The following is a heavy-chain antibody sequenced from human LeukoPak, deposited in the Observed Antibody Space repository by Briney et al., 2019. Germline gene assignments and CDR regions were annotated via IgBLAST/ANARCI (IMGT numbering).Heavy chain of an antibody. CDR2: ISSSSSYI. CDR3: AREGSEYSSSLVY. Sequence: GGSLRLSCAASGFTFSSYSMNWVRQAPGKGLEWVSSISSSSSYIYYADSVKGRFTISRDNAKNSLYLQMNSLRAEDTAVYYCAREGSEYSSSLVYWGQGTLVTVSP. V-gene: IGHV3-21*01. D-gene: IGHD6-6*01. CDR1: GFTFSSYS. J-gene: IGHJ4*02.